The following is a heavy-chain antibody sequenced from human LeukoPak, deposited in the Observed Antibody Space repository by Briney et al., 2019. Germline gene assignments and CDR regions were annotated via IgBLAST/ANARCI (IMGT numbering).Heavy chain of an antibody. CDR3: ARENSRGRFDY. J-gene: IGHJ4*02. V-gene: IGHV4-4*07. Sequence: PSETLSLTCTVSGGSISSYYWSWIRQPAGKGLEWIGRIYTSGSTNYNPSLKSRVTMSVDTSKNQVSLQLNSVTPEDTAMYYCARENSRGRFDYWGQGTLVTVSS. D-gene: IGHD6-19*01. CDR2: IYTSGST. CDR1: GGSISSYY.